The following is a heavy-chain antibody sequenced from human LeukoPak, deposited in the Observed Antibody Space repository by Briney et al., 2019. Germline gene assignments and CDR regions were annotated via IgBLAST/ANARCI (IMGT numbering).Heavy chain of an antibody. J-gene: IGHJ4*02. CDR1: GFTFSSYG. D-gene: IGHD3-22*01. Sequence: QAGGSLRLSCAASGFTFSSYGMSWVRQAPGKGLEWVSAISGSGGSTYYADSVKGRFTISRDNAKNSLYLQTNSLRAEDTAVYYCARAWFPVYDRSGSGGVYFDYWGQGTLVTVSS. CDR3: ARAWFPVYDRSGSGGVYFDY. V-gene: IGHV3-23*01. CDR2: ISGSGGST.